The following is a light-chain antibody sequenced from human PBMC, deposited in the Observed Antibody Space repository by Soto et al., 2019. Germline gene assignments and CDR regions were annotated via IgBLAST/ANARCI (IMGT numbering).Light chain of an antibody. Sequence: EIVLRQSPGTLSLSPGERATXXXXXSQSVTNNYLAWYQQKPGQAPRLLIYGASNRATGIPDRFSGSGSGTDFTLTINRLEPEDFAVYCCQQYGGSPPTFGQGTKVDI. J-gene: IGKJ1*01. CDR1: QSVTNNY. CDR2: GAS. V-gene: IGKV3-20*01. CDR3: QQYGGSPPT.